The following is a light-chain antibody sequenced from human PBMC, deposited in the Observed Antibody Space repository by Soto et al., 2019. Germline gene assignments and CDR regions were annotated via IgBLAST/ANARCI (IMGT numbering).Light chain of an antibody. CDR1: QSVSSSY. CDR2: DTS. V-gene: IGKV3-20*01. J-gene: IGKJ1*01. CDR3: QHYGSSRT. Sequence: EIVLTQSPGTLSLSPGERATLSCRASQSVSSSYLAWYQQKPGQAPRLLIYDTSSRATGIPDRFSGSGSATDFTLTISRLDPEDFAVYFCQHYGSSRTFGQGTKVEIK.